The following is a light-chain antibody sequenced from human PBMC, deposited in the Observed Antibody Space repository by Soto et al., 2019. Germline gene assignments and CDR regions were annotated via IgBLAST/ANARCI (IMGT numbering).Light chain of an antibody. Sequence: EIVMTQSPATLSVSPGERATLSCRASQSVSNNLAWYQQKPGQAPRLLIYFASTSATGIPARFSGSGSGTEFTLTISSLQSEDFAVYYCQQYNKWPLTFGGGTKVE. J-gene: IGKJ4*01. CDR1: QSVSNN. V-gene: IGKV3-15*01. CDR3: QQYNKWPLT. CDR2: FAS.